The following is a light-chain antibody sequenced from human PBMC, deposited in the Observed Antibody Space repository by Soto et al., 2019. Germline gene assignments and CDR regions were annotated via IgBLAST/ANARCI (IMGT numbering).Light chain of an antibody. Sequence: DIQMTQSPSTLSASVGDRVTITCRASQSISSWLAWYQQKPGKAPKLLIYDASSLESGVPSTFSGSRSGTEFTLTISSLQPDDFATYYCQQYEGYPYTFGPGTRLEIK. J-gene: IGKJ5*01. CDR1: QSISSW. CDR3: QQYEGYPYT. CDR2: DAS. V-gene: IGKV1-5*01.